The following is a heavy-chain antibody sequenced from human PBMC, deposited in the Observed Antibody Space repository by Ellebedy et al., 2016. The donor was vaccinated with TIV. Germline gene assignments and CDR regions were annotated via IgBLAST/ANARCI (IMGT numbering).Heavy chain of an antibody. CDR3: AHYLVGSPYDT. CDR2: IYWDDVE. Sequence: SGPTLVKPTRTLTLTCSFSGFSLTTSGVGVGWFRQPPGKAPEWLALIYWDDVERYSPSLKSRLTLTKDIAKNQVVLTMAKMDPVDTATYYCAHYLVGSPYDTWGQGTPVTVSS. D-gene: IGHD1-26*01. CDR1: GFSLTTSGVG. J-gene: IGHJ1*01. V-gene: IGHV2-5*02.